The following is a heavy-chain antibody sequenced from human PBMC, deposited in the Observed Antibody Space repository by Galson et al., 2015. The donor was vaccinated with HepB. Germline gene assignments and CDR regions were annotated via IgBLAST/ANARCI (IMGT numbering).Heavy chain of an antibody. D-gene: IGHD6-13*01. V-gene: IGHV3-7*01. CDR2: INQDGSEK. Sequence: SLRLSCAASGFTFSKYWMTWVRQAPGKGLEWLANINQDGSEKYYVDSVKGRFTISRDNAKNSLYLQMNSLRAEDTAVYYCARDGQLVGGDAFDIWGQGTMVTVSS. CDR1: GFTFSKYW. J-gene: IGHJ3*02. CDR3: ARDGQLVGGDAFDI.